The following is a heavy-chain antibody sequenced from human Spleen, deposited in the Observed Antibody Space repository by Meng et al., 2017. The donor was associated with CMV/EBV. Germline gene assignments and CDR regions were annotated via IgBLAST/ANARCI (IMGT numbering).Heavy chain of an antibody. D-gene: IGHD3-22*01. CDR3: ARVRPLMMVVPNDAFDI. CDR1: GFMFSSYT. J-gene: IGHJ3*02. V-gene: IGHV3-21*01. CDR2: ISSRSNYI. Sequence: GESLKISCAASGFMFSSYTMNWVRQAPGKGLEWVSSISSRSNYIYYGDSLKGRFTISRDNAKNSLYLQMNSLRAEDTGVYHCARVRPLMMVVPNDAFDIWGQGTMVTVSS.